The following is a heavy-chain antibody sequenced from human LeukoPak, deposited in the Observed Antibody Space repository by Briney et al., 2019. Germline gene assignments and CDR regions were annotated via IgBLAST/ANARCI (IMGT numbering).Heavy chain of an antibody. CDR3: AKEMATMNAFDI. Sequence: PGGSLRLSCAASGFTVSSNYMSWVRQAPGKGLEWVSVIYSGGSTDYKDSVKDRFIISRDNSKNTLYLQMNSLRAEDTAVYYCAKEMATMNAFDIWGQGTIVTVSS. CDR1: GFTVSSNY. J-gene: IGHJ3*02. CDR2: IYSGGST. V-gene: IGHV3-66*01. D-gene: IGHD5-24*01.